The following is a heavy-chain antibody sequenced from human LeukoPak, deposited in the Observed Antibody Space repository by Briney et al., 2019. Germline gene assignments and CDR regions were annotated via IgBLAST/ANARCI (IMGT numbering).Heavy chain of an antibody. Sequence: GGSLRLSCAASGFTFSNYAMNWVRQAPEKGLEWVSTIHGGGDITYYADSVKGRSTISRDNPRNTLYLQMNSLRAEDTAVYYCAREEEGSSGWDNWGQGILVTVSS. CDR1: GFTFSNYA. D-gene: IGHD6-19*01. J-gene: IGHJ4*02. CDR3: AREEEGSSGWDN. V-gene: IGHV3-23*01. CDR2: IHGGGDIT.